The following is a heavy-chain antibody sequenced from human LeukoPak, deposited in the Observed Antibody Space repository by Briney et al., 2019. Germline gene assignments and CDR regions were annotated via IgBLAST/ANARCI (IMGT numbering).Heavy chain of an antibody. Sequence: PSETLSLTCTVSGGSISSYYWSWIRQPPGKGLEWIGYIYYSGSTNYNPSLKSRVTISVDTSKNQFSLKLSSVTAADTAVYYCARVHQYSSSGAFDIWGQGTMVTVSS. J-gene: IGHJ3*02. CDR3: ARVHQYSSSGAFDI. D-gene: IGHD6-13*01. V-gene: IGHV4-59*01. CDR2: IYYSGST. CDR1: GGSISSYY.